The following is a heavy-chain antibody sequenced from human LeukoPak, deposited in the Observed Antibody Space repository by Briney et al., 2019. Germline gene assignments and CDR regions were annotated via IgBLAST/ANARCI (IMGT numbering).Heavy chain of an antibody. J-gene: IGHJ4*02. CDR3: ARGRPHGNDY. CDR2: IASDGSST. Sequence: GGSLRLSCAASGFTFISYWMNWVRQAPGKGLVWVSRIASDGSSTTYADSVKGRFSISRDNAKNTLYLQMNSLRVEDTAVYYCARGRPHGNDYWGQGTLVTVSS. CDR1: GFTFISYW. V-gene: IGHV3-74*01. D-gene: IGHD4-23*01.